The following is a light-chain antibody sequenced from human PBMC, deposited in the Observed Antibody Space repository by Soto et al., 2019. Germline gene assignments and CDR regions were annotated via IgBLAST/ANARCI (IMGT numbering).Light chain of an antibody. Sequence: QLVLTQSSSASASLGSSVKLTCTLSSGHSSYIIAWHQQQPGKAPRYLMKLEGSGSYNKGSGVPDRFSGSSSGAGRYLTISNLQFEDEADYYCETWDSNIWVFGGGTKLTVL. J-gene: IGLJ3*02. V-gene: IGLV4-60*02. CDR2: LEGSGSY. CDR1: SGHSSYI. CDR3: ETWDSNIWV.